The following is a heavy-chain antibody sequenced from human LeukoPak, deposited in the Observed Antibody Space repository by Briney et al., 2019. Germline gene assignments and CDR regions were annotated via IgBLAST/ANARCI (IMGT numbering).Heavy chain of an antibody. D-gene: IGHD3-22*01. Sequence: SETLSLTCAVYGGSFSGYYWSWIRQPPGKGLEWIGEINHSGSTNYNPSLKSRVTISVDTSKNQFSLKLSSVTAADTAVYFCARDAAGEGRLVITWFDPWGQGTLVTVSS. CDR3: ARDAAGEGRLVITWFDP. J-gene: IGHJ5*02. V-gene: IGHV4-34*01. CDR1: GGSFSGYY. CDR2: INHSGST.